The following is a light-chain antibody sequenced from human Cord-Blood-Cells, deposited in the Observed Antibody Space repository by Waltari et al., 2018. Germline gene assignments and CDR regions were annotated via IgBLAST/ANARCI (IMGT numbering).Light chain of an antibody. V-gene: IGKV4-1*01. J-gene: IGKJ2*03. Sequence: DILMTQSPDSLAVSWGERATINCKSSQSVLYSSNNKNYLAWYQQKPGQPPKLLIFWASTRESGVPDRFSGGGSGTDFTLTISSLQAEDVAVYYCQQYYSTHSFGQGTKLEIK. CDR2: WAS. CDR3: QQYYSTHS. CDR1: QSVLYSSNNKNY.